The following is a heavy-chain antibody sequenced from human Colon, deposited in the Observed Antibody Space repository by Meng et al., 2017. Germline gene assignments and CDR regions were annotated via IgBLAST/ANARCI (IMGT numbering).Heavy chain of an antibody. J-gene: IGHJ5*02. CDR1: VGSFSDYY. Sequence: QQLHSAAGPLEPSRPLSHPCPVIVGSFSDYYGSWIRQPPGKGLEWIVEINHSGTTNFHPALESRVTISIDTSKNQISLNVTSLTAADTAVYYCARGLFSRLRSLWFDPWGQGTLVTVSS. CDR2: INHSGTT. V-gene: IGHV4-34*01. D-gene: IGHD2/OR15-2a*01. CDR3: ARGLFSRLRSLWFDP.